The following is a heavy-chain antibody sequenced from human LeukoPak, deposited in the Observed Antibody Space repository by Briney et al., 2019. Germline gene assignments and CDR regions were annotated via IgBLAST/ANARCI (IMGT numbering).Heavy chain of an antibody. V-gene: IGHV4-34*01. CDR3: ARDYNYGDDEPYNWFDP. D-gene: IGHD4-17*01. CDR2: INHSGST. J-gene: IGHJ5*02. CDR1: GGSFSGYY. Sequence: SETLSLTCAVYGGSFSGYYWSWIRQPPGKGLEWIGEINHSGSTNYNPSLKSRVTISVDTSKNQFSLKLSSVTAADTAVYYCARDYNYGDDEPYNWFDPWGQGALVTVSS.